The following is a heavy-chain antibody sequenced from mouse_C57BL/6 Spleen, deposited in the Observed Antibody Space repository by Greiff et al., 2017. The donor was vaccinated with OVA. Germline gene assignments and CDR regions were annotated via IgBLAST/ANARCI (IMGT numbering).Heavy chain of an antibody. CDR3: ATAGYGNSYYAMDY. CDR1: YFAFKASA. V-gene: IGHV1-49*01. Sequence: QVQLQQSGAELVRPGSSVKLSCKDSYFAFKASAMHWVKQRPGPGLEWIGSFTMYSDATEYSENFKGKATLTANTASSTAYMELSSLTSEDSAVYYCATAGYGNSYYAMDYWGQGTSVTVSS. D-gene: IGHD2-1*01. J-gene: IGHJ4*01. CDR2: FTMYSDAT.